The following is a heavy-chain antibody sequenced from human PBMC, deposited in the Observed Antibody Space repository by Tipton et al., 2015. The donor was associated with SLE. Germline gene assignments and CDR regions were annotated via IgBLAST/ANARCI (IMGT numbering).Heavy chain of an antibody. CDR1: GGSISSGDYY. D-gene: IGHD2-8*01. J-gene: IGHJ6*03. Sequence: TLSLTCTVSGGSISSGDYYWSWIRQPPGKGLEWIGYIYYSGITNYNPSLKSRVTISVDTSKNQFSLKLSSVTAADTAVYYCAGFPYGYYMDVWGKGTTVTVSS. CDR2: IYYSGIT. V-gene: IGHV4-30-4*01. CDR3: AGFPYGYYMDV.